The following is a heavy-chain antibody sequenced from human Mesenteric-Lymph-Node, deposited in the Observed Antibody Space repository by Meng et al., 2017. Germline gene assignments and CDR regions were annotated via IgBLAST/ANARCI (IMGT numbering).Heavy chain of an antibody. CDR1: GFTFSSNG. D-gene: IGHD4-17*01. CDR3: AKALTTVTTAVDY. V-gene: IGHV3-23*01. Sequence: EVQLLESGGGLVHPGGSLILSCAASGFTFSSNGMNWVRQAPGKGLEWVSSISGSGPVTYYADSVKGRFTISRDNSKNTLYLQMNSLKAEDTAVYYCAKALTTVTTAVDYWGQGTLVTVSS. J-gene: IGHJ4*02. CDR2: ISGSGPVT.